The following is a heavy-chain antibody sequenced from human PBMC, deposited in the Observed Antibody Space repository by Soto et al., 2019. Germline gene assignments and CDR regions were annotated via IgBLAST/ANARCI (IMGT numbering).Heavy chain of an antibody. Sequence: QVHLVQSGAEVKQPGSSVKVSCQASGGTFNSYAFSWVRQAPKEGLEWMGGIIPLFGAVNYAQNFQGRVTISADEYTRTVYMELSSLRSEDTAVYFCARELQSRDFGDVIQGWYFGLWGRGTLVTVSS. CDR1: GGTFNSYA. CDR3: ARELQSRDFGDVIQGWYFGL. V-gene: IGHV1-69*01. D-gene: IGHD3-3*01. CDR2: IIPLFGAV. J-gene: IGHJ2*01.